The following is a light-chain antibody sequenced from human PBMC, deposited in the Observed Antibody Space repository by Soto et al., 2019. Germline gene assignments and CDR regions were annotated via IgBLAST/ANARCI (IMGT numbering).Light chain of an antibody. CDR1: QSINSY. J-gene: IGKJ4*01. CDR2: VAS. V-gene: IGKV1-39*01. CDR3: QQSSSTPQT. Sequence: DIPMTQSPSSLSASVGDRVTITCRASQSINSYLSSYQQKPGKAPKLLINVASTLQSGVPSRFSGSGSGTDFTLAISSLQPEDFATYYCQQSSSTPQTFGGGTRVEIK.